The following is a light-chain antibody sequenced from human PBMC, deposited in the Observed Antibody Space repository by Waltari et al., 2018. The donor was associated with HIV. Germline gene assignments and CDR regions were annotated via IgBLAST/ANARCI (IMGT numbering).Light chain of an antibody. CDR2: DVS. Sequence: QSALTQPPSASGSPGQSVTISCTGTSSYGGGYKFVSWYQQHPGKAPTLMIYDVSKRPSGVPDRFSGSKSGNTASLTVSGLQAEDEADYYCSSYAGSNNWVVFGGGTKLTVL. V-gene: IGLV2-8*01. CDR3: SSYAGSNNWVV. CDR1: SSYGGGYKF. J-gene: IGLJ2*01.